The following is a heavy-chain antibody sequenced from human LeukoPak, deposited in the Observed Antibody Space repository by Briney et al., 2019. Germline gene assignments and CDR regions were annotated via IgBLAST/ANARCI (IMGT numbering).Heavy chain of an antibody. J-gene: IGHJ4*02. CDR2: IDSGGRLT. V-gene: IGHV3-48*01. D-gene: IGHD2-21*02. CDR1: GFDFNSHS. CDR3: ARNSLYCAGDCYEFFDS. Sequence: GGSLRLSCAAAGFDFNSHSMNWVRQAPGKGLEWISHIDSGGRLTYYADSVRGRFSISRDIAKNSVFLQMNNLRVEDSAVYYCARNSLYCAGDCYEFFDSWGQETLVTVSS.